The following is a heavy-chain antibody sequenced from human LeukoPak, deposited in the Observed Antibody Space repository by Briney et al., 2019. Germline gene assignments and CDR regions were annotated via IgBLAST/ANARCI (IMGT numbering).Heavy chain of an antibody. Sequence: QPGRSLRLSCTASGFIFSNYAMHWVRQAPGKGLEWVAVIFYDGSNKYYADSVKGRFTISRDNSKNTLYLQMNSLRTEDTAVHYCLPDWFDPWGQGTLVTVSS. J-gene: IGHJ5*02. CDR3: LPDWFDP. V-gene: IGHV3-30*04. CDR2: IFYDGSNK. CDR1: GFIFSNYA.